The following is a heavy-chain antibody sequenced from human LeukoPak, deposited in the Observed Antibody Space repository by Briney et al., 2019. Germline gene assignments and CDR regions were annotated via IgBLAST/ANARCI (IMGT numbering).Heavy chain of an antibody. J-gene: IGHJ4*02. CDR1: GTTFSRSA. CDR3: ARDDGSATMGFDS. CDR2: VIPILGTT. V-gene: IGHV1-69*05. D-gene: IGHD1-26*01. Sequence: SVKVSCKASGTTFSRSAISWVRQAPGQGLEWMGGVIPILGTTNYAQKFRDRVSITTDESTSTAYMEVTSLRSVDTAVYYCARDDGSATMGFDSWGQGTLVSISS.